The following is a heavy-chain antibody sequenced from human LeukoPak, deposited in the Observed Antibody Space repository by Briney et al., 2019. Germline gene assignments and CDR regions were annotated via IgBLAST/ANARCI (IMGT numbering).Heavy chain of an antibody. V-gene: IGHV1-18*01. CDR2: ISAYNGNT. CDR3: AREEQQPPYGMDV. D-gene: IGHD6-13*01. Sequence: ASAKVSCKASGYTFTGYGISLVRQAPGQGLEWMGWISAYNGNTNYAQKLQGRVTMTTDTSTSTAYMELRSLRSDDTAVYYCAREEQQPPYGMDVWGQGTTVTVSS. J-gene: IGHJ6*02. CDR1: GYTFTGYG.